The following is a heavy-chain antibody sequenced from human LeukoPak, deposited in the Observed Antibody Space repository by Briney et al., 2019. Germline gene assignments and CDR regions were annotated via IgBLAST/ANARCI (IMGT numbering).Heavy chain of an antibody. V-gene: IGHV1-69*05. J-gene: IGHJ4*02. D-gene: IGHD2-2*01. Sequence: ASVKVSCKASGGTFSSYAISWVRQAPGQGLEWMGGIIPIFGTANYAQKFQGRVTITKHESTRTAYMALSSLRSEDTAVYYCARNHAVNPTYFDYWGQGTLVTVSS. CDR2: IIPIFGTA. CDR1: GGTFSSYA. CDR3: ARNHAVNPTYFDY.